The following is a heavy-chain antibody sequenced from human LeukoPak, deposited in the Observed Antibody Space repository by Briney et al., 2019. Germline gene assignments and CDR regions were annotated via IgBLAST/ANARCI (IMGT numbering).Heavy chain of an antibody. CDR3: ALRKGVVVRDY. D-gene: IGHD2-2*01. CDR1: GYTFTTYD. Sequence: ASLKVSCKASGYTFTTYDINWVRQATGQGLECIGWMNPNSGNTGYAHKFQGRVTMTRNTSISTAYMELSSLRSEDTAVYYCALRKGVVVRDYWGQGTLVTVSS. J-gene: IGHJ4*02. CDR2: MNPNSGNT. V-gene: IGHV1-8*01.